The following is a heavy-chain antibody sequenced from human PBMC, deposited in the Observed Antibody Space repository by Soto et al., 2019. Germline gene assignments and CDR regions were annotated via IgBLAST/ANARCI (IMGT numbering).Heavy chain of an antibody. CDR3: AIDLYYYDSSGYPSTGHYGMDV. J-gene: IGHJ6*02. CDR1: GYTFTGYY. D-gene: IGHD3-22*01. V-gene: IGHV1-2*04. Sequence: ASVKVSCKASGYTFTGYYMHWVRQAPGQGLEWMGWINPNSGGTNYAQKFQGWVTMTRDTSISTAYMELSRLRSDDTAVYYCAIDLYYYDSSGYPSTGHYGMDVWGQGATVTVSS. CDR2: INPNSGGT.